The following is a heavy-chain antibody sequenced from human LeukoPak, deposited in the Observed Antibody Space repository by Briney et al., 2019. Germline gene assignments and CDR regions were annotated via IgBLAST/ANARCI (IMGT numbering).Heavy chain of an antibody. CDR1: GYSFTSYW. CDR2: IYPGDSDT. Sequence: GESLKISCKGSGYSFTSYWIGWVRQMPGKGLEWMGIIYPGDSDTRYSPSFQGQVTISADESISTAYLQRISLKASDTAMYYCARGGIAVAGTFDYWGQGTLVTVTS. V-gene: IGHV5-51*01. CDR3: ARGGIAVAGTFDY. D-gene: IGHD6-19*01. J-gene: IGHJ4*02.